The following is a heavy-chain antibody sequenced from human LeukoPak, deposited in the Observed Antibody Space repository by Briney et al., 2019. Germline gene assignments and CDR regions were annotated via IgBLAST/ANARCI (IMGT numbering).Heavy chain of an antibody. CDR3: AKEGPGGGGYFDY. D-gene: IGHD3-16*01. CDR2: ISYDGSNK. V-gene: IGHV3-30*18. CDR1: GFTFSSYG. Sequence: PGRSLRLSCAASGFTFSSYGMHWVRQAPGKGLEWVALISYDGSNKYYADSVKGRFTISRDNAKNTLYLQMKSLRAEDTAVYYCAKEGPGGGGYFDYWGQGTLVTVSS. J-gene: IGHJ4*02.